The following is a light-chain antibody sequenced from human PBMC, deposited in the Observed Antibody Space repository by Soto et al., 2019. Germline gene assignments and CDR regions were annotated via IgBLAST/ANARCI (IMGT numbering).Light chain of an antibody. CDR3: KERSKWPPD. Sequence: ETGWTPKHGTLFLSRGGRAPLSRRASQSVSSYLPWYQQKPGQAPRLLIYDASNRATGIPARFSGSGSGTDFTLTISSLEPEDFAVYYWKERSKWPPDLGQGTRLE. V-gene: IGKV3-11*01. CDR1: QSVSSY. J-gene: IGKJ5*01. CDR2: DAS.